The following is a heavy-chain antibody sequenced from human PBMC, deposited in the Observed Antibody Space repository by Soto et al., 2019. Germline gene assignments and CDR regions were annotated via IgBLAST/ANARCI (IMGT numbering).Heavy chain of an antibody. D-gene: IGHD1-1*01. CDR2: VYHSGST. CDR3: ARPSTSGTRFDF. J-gene: IGHJ4*02. CDR1: GGSISTSNW. V-gene: IGHV4-4*02. Sequence: QVQLQESGPGLVKPSGTLSLTCAVSGGSISTSNWWSWVRQPPGKGLEWIGEVYHSGSTNYNPSFKRRVAMSVAKSKNQFSLKLNSVTAADTALYYCARPSTSGTRFDFWGQGSMVTVSS.